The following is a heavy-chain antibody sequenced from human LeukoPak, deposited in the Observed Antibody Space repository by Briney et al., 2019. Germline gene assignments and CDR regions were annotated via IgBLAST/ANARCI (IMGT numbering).Heavy chain of an antibody. J-gene: IGHJ6*03. D-gene: IGHD1-7*01. Sequence: GGSLRLSCAAPGFNFRSYWMTWVRQAPGKGLEWVANIKEDGSEKTYVDSLKGRFTISRDNTKNSLYLQMNSLRDEDTATYYCARRGGNWNSNRRRQTYFYYYYMDVWGKGTTVAVS. V-gene: IGHV3-7*01. CDR1: GFNFRSYW. CDR3: ARRGGNWNSNRRRQTYFYYYYMDV. CDR2: IKEDGSEK.